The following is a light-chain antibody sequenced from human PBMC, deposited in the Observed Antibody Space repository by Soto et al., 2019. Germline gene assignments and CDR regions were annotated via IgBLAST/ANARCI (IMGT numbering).Light chain of an antibody. CDR1: QSISSW. CDR2: KAS. J-gene: IGKJ1*01. V-gene: IGKV1-5*03. Sequence: DIQMTQSPSTLSASVGDRVTITCRASQSISSWLAWYQQKPGKALKLLIYKASGLESGVPSRFSGSGSGTEFTLTISSLRPDDFATYYCQHYNVYSPWTFGQGTKVDIK. CDR3: QHYNVYSPWT.